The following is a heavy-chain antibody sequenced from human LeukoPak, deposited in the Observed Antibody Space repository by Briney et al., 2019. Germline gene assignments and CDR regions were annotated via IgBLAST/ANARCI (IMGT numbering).Heavy chain of an antibody. J-gene: IGHJ4*02. V-gene: IGHV1-3*03. CDR2: VNASNGYT. Sequence: ASVNLSRKASGYTFTIYAMHWVRHPPAQRHELMGWVNASNGYTKYSKASQSRVTTNRNTSASTAYMELSSLRSEDMAVYYCARVVKYSSGPLADLRPYYFDYWGQGTLVTVSS. CDR3: ARVVKYSSGPLADLRPYYFDY. CDR1: GYTFTIYA. D-gene: IGHD6-19*01.